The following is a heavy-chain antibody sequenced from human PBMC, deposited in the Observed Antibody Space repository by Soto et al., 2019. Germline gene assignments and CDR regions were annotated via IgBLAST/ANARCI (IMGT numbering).Heavy chain of an antibody. D-gene: IGHD5-18*01. CDR1: GFTFSSYS. J-gene: IGHJ4*02. CDR3: ARHQAIGGSYGPSGY. Sequence: VQLVESGGGVVQPGRSLRLSCAASGFTFSSYSMNWVRQAPGKGLEWVSSISSSSSYIYYADSVKGRFTISRDNAKNSLYLQMNSLRAEDTAVYYCARHQAIGGSYGPSGYWGQGTLVTVSS. CDR2: ISSSSSYI. V-gene: IGHV3-21*01.